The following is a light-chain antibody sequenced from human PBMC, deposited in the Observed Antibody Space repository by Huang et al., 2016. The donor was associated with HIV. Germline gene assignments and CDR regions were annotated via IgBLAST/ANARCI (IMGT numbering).Light chain of an antibody. J-gene: IGKJ1*01. Sequence: DIIMTQSPDSLALSLGGRADINRTASQSVLKTSNNNNCLSWYQLKVGRPPKLLIYWASTRESGVPDRFSGSGSGTHFTLTIASLQAEDVAVYYCHQCYDIPQTFGQGTKVEVK. CDR1: QSVLKTSNNNNC. CDR3: HQCYDIPQT. CDR2: WAS. V-gene: IGKV4-1*01.